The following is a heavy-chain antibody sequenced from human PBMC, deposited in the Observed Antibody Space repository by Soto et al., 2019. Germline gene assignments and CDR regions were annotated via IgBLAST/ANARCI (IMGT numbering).Heavy chain of an antibody. J-gene: IGHJ4*02. Sequence: VQLLESGGGLVQPGGSLRLSCAASGFTFRSYAMSWVRHAPGKGLEWVSSISGSGGGTYYADSVKGRFTISRDDSKNTLFLQMISLRAEDTAVYYCANKYGDYYPFDYWGQGTLVTVSS. CDR3: ANKYGDYYPFDY. D-gene: IGHD4-17*01. V-gene: IGHV3-23*01. CDR1: GFTFRSYA. CDR2: ISGSGGGT.